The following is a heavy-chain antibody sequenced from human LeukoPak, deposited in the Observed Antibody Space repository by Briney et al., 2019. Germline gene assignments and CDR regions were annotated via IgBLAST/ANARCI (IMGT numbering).Heavy chain of an antibody. J-gene: IGHJ5*02. V-gene: IGHV1-18*01. CDR3: ARVSYYYDSSGYYRPSWFDP. CDR1: GYTFTSYG. Sequence: ASVKVSCKASGYTFTSYGISWVRQAPGQGLEWMGWISAYNGNTNYAQKLQGRVTMTTDTSTSTAYMELRSLRSDDTAVYYCARVSYYYDSSGYYRPSWFDPWGQGTLVTVSS. D-gene: IGHD3-22*01. CDR2: ISAYNGNT.